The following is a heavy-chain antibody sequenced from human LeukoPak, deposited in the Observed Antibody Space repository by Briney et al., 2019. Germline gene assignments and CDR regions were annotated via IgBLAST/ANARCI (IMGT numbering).Heavy chain of an antibody. D-gene: IGHD3-16*01. V-gene: IGHV3-23*01. Sequence: GGSLRLSCAASGFTLSSYAKSWVRQAPGKGLEWVSAISGSGGSTYYADSVKGRFTISRDNSKNTLYLQMNSLRAEDTAVYYCAKDRGIDDYVWGSWNYWGQGTLVTVSS. CDR2: ISGSGGST. CDR1: GFTLSSYA. J-gene: IGHJ4*02. CDR3: AKDRGIDDYVWGSWNY.